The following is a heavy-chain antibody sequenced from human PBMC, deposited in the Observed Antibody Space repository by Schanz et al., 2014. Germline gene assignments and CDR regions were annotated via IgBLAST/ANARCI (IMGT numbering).Heavy chain of an antibody. V-gene: IGHV3-33*02. CDR3: VKDLGTATREGWAFAS. CDR2: IWFDGSNK. J-gene: IGHJ4*02. CDR1: GFTFSRCG. D-gene: IGHD1-7*01. Sequence: QVQLVESGGGVVQPGRSLRLSCAASGFTFSRCGMHWVRQTPAKGLEWVAIIWFDGSNKYYADSVKGRFTISRDNSRNTLFLQMNRLRAEDTAVYYCVKDLGTATREGWAFASWGQGTLVTVSS.